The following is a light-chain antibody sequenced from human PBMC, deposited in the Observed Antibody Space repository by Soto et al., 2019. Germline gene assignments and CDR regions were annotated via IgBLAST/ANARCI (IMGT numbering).Light chain of an antibody. CDR1: SSDVGSYNL. V-gene: IGLV2-23*01. CDR3: FSYAGSSTYV. CDR2: EGS. Sequence: SVLTQPSSVSGSPGQSITISCAGTSSDVGSYNLVSWYQNHPGKAPKLMIYEGSERPSGVSNRFSGSKSGNTASLTISGLQAADEADYFCFSYAGSSTYVFGTGTKVTVL. J-gene: IGLJ1*01.